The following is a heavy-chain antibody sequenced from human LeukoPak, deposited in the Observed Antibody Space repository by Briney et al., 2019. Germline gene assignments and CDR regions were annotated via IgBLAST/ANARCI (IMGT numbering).Heavy chain of an antibody. CDR3: ARGKYGGYFIDY. V-gene: IGHV3-74*01. J-gene: IGHJ4*02. CDR2: IKPDGSDT. D-gene: IGHD5-12*01. Sequence: GGSLRLSCAASGFTFSSYAMSWVRQAPGKGLEWVSRIKPDGSDTNYADSVKGRFTISRGNAKNTVYLQMNSLRAEDTAVYYCARGKYGGYFIDYWGQGTLVTVSS. CDR1: GFTFSSYA.